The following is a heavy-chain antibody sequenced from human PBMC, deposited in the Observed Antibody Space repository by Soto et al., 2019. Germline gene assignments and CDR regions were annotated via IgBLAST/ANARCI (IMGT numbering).Heavy chain of an antibody. CDR1: GGSVSSGSYY. CDR2: IYYSGST. Sequence: SETLSLTCTVSGGSVSSGSYYWSWIRQPPGKGLEWIGYIYYSGSTNYNPSLKSRVTISVDTSKNQFSLKLSSVTAADTAVYYCARKVGYSYGPYFDYWGQGTLVTV. J-gene: IGHJ4*02. CDR3: ARKVGYSYGPYFDY. D-gene: IGHD5-18*01. V-gene: IGHV4-61*01.